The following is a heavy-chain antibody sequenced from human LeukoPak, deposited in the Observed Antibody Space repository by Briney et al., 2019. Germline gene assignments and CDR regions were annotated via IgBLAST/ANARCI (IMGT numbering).Heavy chain of an antibody. CDR1: GDSITNSNYY. CDR2: IFYNGGP. V-gene: IGHV4-39*07. D-gene: IGHD3-22*01. J-gene: IGHJ4*02. Sequence: SETLSLTCTASGDSITNSNYYWGWVRQSPGRGLEWLGNIFYNGGPYYNPSFKSRVTISVDTSKNQFFLRLSSVTAADTAVYYCARDGGSNYYESSGYYFDYWGQGTLVTVSS. CDR3: ARDGGSNYYESSGYYFDY.